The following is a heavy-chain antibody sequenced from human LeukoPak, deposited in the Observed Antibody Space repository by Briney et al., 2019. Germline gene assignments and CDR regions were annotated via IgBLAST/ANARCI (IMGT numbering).Heavy chain of an antibody. CDR2: INHSGST. J-gene: IGHJ4*02. CDR3: ATSYYGHYVPLDY. V-gene: IGHV4-34*01. D-gene: IGHD4-17*01. CDR1: GGSFSGYY. Sequence: SETLSLTCAVYGGSFSGYYWSWIRQPPGKGLEWIGEINHSGSTNYNPSLKSRVTISVDTSKNQFSLKLSSVTAADTAVYYCATSYYGHYVPLDYWGQGTLVTVSS.